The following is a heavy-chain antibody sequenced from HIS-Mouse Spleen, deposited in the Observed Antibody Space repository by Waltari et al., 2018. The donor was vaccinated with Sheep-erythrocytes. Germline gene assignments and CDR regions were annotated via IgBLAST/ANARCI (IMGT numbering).Heavy chain of an antibody. CDR2: IYYRVST. D-gene: IGHD3-22*01. Sequence: QLQLQESGPGLVKPSETLSLTCTVSGGSISSSSYYWGWIRKPPGKGLEWIGRIYYRVSTYYNPSLKSRVTISVDTSKNQFSLKLSSVTAADTAVYYCARLYYYDSSGYYFDYWGQGTLVTVSS. J-gene: IGHJ4*02. CDR3: ARLYYYDSSGYYFDY. CDR1: GGSISSSSYY. V-gene: IGHV4-39*01.